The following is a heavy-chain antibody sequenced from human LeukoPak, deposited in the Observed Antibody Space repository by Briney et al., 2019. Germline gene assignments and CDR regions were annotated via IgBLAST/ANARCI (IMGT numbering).Heavy chain of an antibody. CDR2: IYHSGST. J-gene: IGHJ3*02. CDR3: ARHSSIAARPGDI. Sequence: SETLSLTCTVSGGSISSGGYYWSWIRQPPGKGLEWIGYIYHSGSTYYNPSLKSRVTISVDRSKNQFSLKLSSVTAADTAVYYCARHSSIAARPGDIWGQGTMVTVSS. V-gene: IGHV4-30-2*01. CDR1: GGSISSGGYY. D-gene: IGHD6-6*01.